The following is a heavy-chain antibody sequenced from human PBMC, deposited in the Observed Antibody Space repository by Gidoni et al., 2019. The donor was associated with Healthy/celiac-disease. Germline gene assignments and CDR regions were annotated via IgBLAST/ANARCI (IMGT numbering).Heavy chain of an antibody. Sequence: EVQLLESGGGLVQPGGSLRLSCAASGFTFSSYAMSWVRQAPGKGLEWVSAISGSGGSTYYEDSVKGRFTISRDNSKNTLYLKMNSLRAEDTAVYYCANFIVATINPGGDAFDIWGQGTMVTVSS. V-gene: IGHV3-23*01. CDR2: ISGSGGST. CDR3: ANFIVATINPGGDAFDI. CDR1: GFTFSSYA. J-gene: IGHJ3*02. D-gene: IGHD5-12*01.